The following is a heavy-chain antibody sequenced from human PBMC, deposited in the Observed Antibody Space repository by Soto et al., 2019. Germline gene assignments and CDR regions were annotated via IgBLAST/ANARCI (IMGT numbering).Heavy chain of an antibody. CDR1: GFMFTRST. D-gene: IGHD3-9*01. Sequence: GGSLRLSCVASGFMFTRSTMNWVLQAPGKGLEWVSSITSASDYVFYADSVKGRFTISRDNAKNSLYLQMNSLRAEDTAVYYCARVGTGSSTPLDIWGQGTMVTVSS. J-gene: IGHJ3*02. CDR3: ARVGTGSSTPLDI. CDR2: ITSASDYV. V-gene: IGHV3-21*01.